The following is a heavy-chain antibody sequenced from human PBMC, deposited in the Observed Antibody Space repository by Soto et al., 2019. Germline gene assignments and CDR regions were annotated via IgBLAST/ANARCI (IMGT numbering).Heavy chain of an antibody. J-gene: IGHJ3*02. CDR1: GFTFSSYW. D-gene: IGHD2-2*01. CDR3: ARGPPDVGYCSSTSCYGALAFDI. Sequence: EVQLVESGGGLVQPGGSLRLSCAASGFTFSSYWMHWVRQAPGKGLVWVSRINSDGSSTSYADSVKGRFTISRDNAKNTLYLQMNSLRAEDTAVYYCARGPPDVGYCSSTSCYGALAFDIWGQGTMVTVSS. CDR2: INSDGSST. V-gene: IGHV3-74*01.